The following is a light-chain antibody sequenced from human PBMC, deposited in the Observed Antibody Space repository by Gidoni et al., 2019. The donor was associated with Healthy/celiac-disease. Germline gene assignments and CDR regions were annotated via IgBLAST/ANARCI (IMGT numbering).Light chain of an antibody. Sequence: IVMTQSPDSLAVSLCERATINCKSSQSVLYSSNNKNYLAWYQQKPGQPPKLLIYWASTRESGVPVRFSGSGSGTDFTLTISSLQAEDVAVYYCQQYYSTPYTFGQGTKLEIK. J-gene: IGKJ2*01. V-gene: IGKV4-1*01. CDR1: QSVLYSSNNKNY. CDR2: WAS. CDR3: QQYYSTPYT.